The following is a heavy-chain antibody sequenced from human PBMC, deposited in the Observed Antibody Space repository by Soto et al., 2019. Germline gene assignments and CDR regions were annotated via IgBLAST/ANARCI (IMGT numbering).Heavy chain of an antibody. CDR3: ARTLVVTALYGPFDI. V-gene: IGHV3-30*04. J-gene: IGHJ3*02. CDR2: VSHDGNGE. Sequence: PGGSLRLSCAASGFTFSNYAMNWVRQAPGKGLEWVAVVSHDGNGEDYADSVKGRFTISRDNSKNTLYLEMNTLRPEDTAIYYCARTLVVTALYGPFDIWGQGTLVTVSS. D-gene: IGHD2-15*01. CDR1: GFTFSNYA.